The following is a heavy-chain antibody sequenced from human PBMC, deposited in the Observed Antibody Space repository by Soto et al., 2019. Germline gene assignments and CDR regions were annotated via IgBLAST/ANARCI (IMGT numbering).Heavy chain of an antibody. CDR2: ISYDGSNK. D-gene: IGHD5-12*01. CDR1: GFTFSSYA. V-gene: IGHV3-30-3*01. CDR3: ASGRGYGDYYYYGMDV. Sequence: QVQLVESGGGVVQPGRSLRLSCAASGFTFSSYAMHWVRQAPGKGLEWVAVISYDGSNKYYADSVKGRLTISRDNSKNTLYLQMNSLRAEDTAVYYCASGRGYGDYYYYGMDVWGQGTTVTVSS. J-gene: IGHJ6*02.